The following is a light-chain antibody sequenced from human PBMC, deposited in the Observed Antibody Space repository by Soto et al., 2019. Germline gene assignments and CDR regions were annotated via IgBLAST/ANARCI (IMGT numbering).Light chain of an antibody. Sequence: QSVLAQPASVSGSPGQSITIPCTGTTSDIGAYDYVSWYQQHPGKVPKLIIFEVTKRPSGFSSRFSGSKSGNTASLTISGLQAEDEADYYCCSYAGTFYVFGTGTKVTVL. J-gene: IGLJ1*01. CDR3: CSYAGTFYV. V-gene: IGLV2-14*01. CDR1: TSDIGAYDY. CDR2: EVT.